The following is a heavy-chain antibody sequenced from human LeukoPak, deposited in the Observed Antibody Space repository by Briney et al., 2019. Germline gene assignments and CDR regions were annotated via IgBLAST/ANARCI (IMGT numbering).Heavy chain of an antibody. CDR3: TTDLDYDILTGYYKSRNY. J-gene: IGHJ4*02. CDR2: IKSKTDGGTS. D-gene: IGHD3-9*01. V-gene: IGHV3-15*01. CDR1: GLTFTNAW. Sequence: GGSLRLSCATSGLTFTNAWMSWFRQAPGKGLEWVGRIKSKTDGGTSDYAAPVQGRFTISRDDSKNTLYLQMNSLKTEDTAVYYCTTDLDYDILTGYYKSRNYWGQGTLVTVSS.